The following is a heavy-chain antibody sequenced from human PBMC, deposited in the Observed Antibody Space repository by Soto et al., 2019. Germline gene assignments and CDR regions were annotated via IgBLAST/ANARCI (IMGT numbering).Heavy chain of an antibody. CDR3: AIAMAYYYYYYDMDV. D-gene: IGHD3-10*01. V-gene: IGHV1-69*01. CDR2: IIPIFGTA. J-gene: IGHJ6*02. Sequence: QVQLVQSGAEVKKPGSSVKVSCKASGGTFSSYAISWVRQAPGQGLEWMGGIIPIFGTANYAQKFQGRVTITSAAATGTAYMELSSLRSEDTAVYYGAIAMAYYYYYYDMDVWGQGTTVTVSS. CDR1: GGTFSSYA.